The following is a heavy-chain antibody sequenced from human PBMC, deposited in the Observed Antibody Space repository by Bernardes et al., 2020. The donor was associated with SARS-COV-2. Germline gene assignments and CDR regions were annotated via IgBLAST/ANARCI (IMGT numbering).Heavy chain of an antibody. CDR3: ATQPLWFGETYYYYYGMDV. V-gene: IGHV1-24*01. CDR2: FDPEDGET. Sequence: ASVKVSCKVSGYTLTELSMHWVRQAPGKGLEWMGGFDPEDGETIYAQKFQGRVTMTEDTSTDTAYMELSSLRSEDTAVYYCATQPLWFGETYYYYYGMDVWGQGTTVTVSS. D-gene: IGHD3-10*01. J-gene: IGHJ6*02. CDR1: GYTLTELS.